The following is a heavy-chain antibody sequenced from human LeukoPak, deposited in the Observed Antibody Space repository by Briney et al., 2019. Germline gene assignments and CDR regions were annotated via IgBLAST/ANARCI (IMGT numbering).Heavy chain of an antibody. J-gene: IGHJ4*01. Sequence: GGSLRLSCAASGFTFSSYGMSWVRQAPGKGLEWVSSFGSTVGHIYYADSVKGRFTIFRDNAQSSLDLQMDSLRAEDTAIYYCARDRLGDGYIREFDYWGHGTLVTVSS. V-gene: IGHV3-21*01. CDR1: GFTFSSYG. D-gene: IGHD5-24*01. CDR3: ARDRLGDGYIREFDY. CDR2: FGSTVGHI.